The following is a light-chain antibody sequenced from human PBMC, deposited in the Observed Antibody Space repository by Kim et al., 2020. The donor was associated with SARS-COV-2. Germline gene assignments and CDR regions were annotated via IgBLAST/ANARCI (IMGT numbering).Light chain of an antibody. J-gene: IGLJ1*01. V-gene: IGLV7-43*01. CDR2: GTS. Sequence: QAVVTQEPSLTVSPGGTVTLTCASSTGAVTSASYPTWFQQRPAQAPRSLIYGTSNKHSWTPARFSGSLLGGKAALTLSGVPPEDEAEYYCLLYYGGAYVFGTGTKVTVL. CDR1: TGAVTSASY. CDR3: LLYYGGAYV.